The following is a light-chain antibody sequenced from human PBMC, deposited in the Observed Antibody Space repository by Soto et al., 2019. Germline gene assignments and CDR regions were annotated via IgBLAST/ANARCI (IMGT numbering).Light chain of an antibody. CDR3: QQTYITRT. J-gene: IGKJ1*01. V-gene: IGKV1-39*01. CDR2: AAS. CDR1: QSISSY. Sequence: DIQMTQSPSSLSASVGDRVTITCRASQSISSYLNWYQQKPGKAPKLLIYAASSLQIGVPSRFSVSGSGTDFSLIISSLQPEDFPTYYCQQTYITRTFGQGTTVEIK.